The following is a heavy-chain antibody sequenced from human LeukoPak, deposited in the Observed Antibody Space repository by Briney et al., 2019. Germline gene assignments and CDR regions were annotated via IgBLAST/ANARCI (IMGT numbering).Heavy chain of an antibody. CDR2: ISSSSSTI. CDR1: GFTFSSYS. CDR3: ARSLAGSSWYFWFDP. D-gene: IGHD6-13*01. V-gene: IGHV3-48*04. Sequence: GGSLRLSCAASGFTFSSYSMNWVRQAPGKGLEWVSYISSSSSTIYYADSVKGRFTISRDNAKNSLYLQMNSLRAEDTAVYYCARSLAGSSWYFWFDPWGQGTLVTVSS. J-gene: IGHJ5*02.